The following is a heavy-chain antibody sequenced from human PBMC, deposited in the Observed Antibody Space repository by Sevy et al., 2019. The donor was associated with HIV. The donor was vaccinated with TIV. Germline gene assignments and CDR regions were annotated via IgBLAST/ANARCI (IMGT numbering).Heavy chain of an antibody. CDR1: GFTFSDYY. CDR2: ISSGSTYI. V-gene: IGHV3-11*06. J-gene: IGHJ4*02. CDR3: AKDSRVYSSSHFDY. Sequence: GGSLRLSCAASGFTFSDYYMTWIRQAPGKGLEWLSYISSGSTYINYADSVKGRFTISRDNAKNSLYLQMNSLRAEDTAMYYCAKDSRVYSSSHFDYWGQGTLVTVSS. D-gene: IGHD6-13*01.